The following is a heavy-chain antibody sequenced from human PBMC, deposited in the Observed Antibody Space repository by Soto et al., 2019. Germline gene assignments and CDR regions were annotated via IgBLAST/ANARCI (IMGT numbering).Heavy chain of an antibody. CDR1: GGSFSGYY. V-gene: IGHV4-34*01. J-gene: IGHJ4*02. CDR3: ARALRYCSGGSCYGLDY. Sequence: QVQLQQWGAGLLKPSETLSLTCAVYGGSFSGYYWSWIRQPPGKGLEWIGEINHSGSTNYNPSLKSRVTISVDTSKNQFSLKLSSVTAADTAVYYCARALRYCSGGSCYGLDYWGQGTLVTVSS. CDR2: INHSGST. D-gene: IGHD2-15*01.